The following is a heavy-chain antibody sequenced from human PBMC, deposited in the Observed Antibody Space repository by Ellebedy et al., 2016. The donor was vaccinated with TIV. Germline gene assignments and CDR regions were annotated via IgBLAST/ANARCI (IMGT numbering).Heavy chain of an antibody. CDR3: ARDGSEWSRDH. CDR2: IDFSGTGT. J-gene: IGHJ4*02. D-gene: IGHD3-3*01. V-gene: IGHV3-21*06. CDR1: GFTFSIDG. Sequence: GESLKISCGASGFTFSIDGMTWVRQAPGKGLEWVATIDFSGTGTYYADSVKGRFIISRDNTKNLVFLQMNSLGVEDTAVYYCARDGSEWSRDHWGQGTLVTVSS.